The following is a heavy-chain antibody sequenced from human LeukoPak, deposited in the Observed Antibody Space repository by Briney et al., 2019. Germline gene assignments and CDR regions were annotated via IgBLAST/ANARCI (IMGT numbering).Heavy chain of an antibody. CDR2: IYYSGST. CDR1: GGSISSSSYY. Sequence: PSETLSLTXTVSGGSISSSSYYWAWIRQPPGKGLEWVGSIYYSGSTYYNPSLESRVTISVDTSKNQFSLKLRSVTAADTAIYYCARRVPYLDYWGQGTLVTVSS. D-gene: IGHD3-10*01. V-gene: IGHV4-39*01. J-gene: IGHJ4*02. CDR3: ARRVPYLDY.